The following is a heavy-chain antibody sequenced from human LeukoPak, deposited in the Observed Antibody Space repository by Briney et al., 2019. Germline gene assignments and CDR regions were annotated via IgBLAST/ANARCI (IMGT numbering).Heavy chain of an antibody. CDR3: ARGLGVWELLYYGMDV. V-gene: IGHV1-46*01. D-gene: IGHD1-26*01. CDR1: GYTFTGYY. CDR2: INPRGGST. Sequence: GASVKVSCKASGYTFTGYYMHWVRQAPGQGLEWMGIINPRGGSTSYAQKFQGRVTMTRDTSTSTVYMELSSLRSEDTAVYYCARGLGVWELLYYGMDVWGQGTTVTVSS. J-gene: IGHJ6*02.